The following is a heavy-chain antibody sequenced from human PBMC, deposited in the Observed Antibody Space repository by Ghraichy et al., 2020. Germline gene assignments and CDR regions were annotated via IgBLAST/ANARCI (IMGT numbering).Heavy chain of an antibody. Sequence: ASVKVSCKDSGHTFSTFGISWVRQAPGQGLEWMGWIGAYNRNTNYAQKFQGRVTMTTDTSTNTSYMELRSLRSDDTAVYSCAIRLNDYGDDRFDPWGQGTLVTVSS. J-gene: IGHJ5*02. V-gene: IGHV1-18*01. CDR2: IGAYNRNT. D-gene: IGHD4-17*01. CDR1: GHTFSTFG. CDR3: AIRLNDYGDDRFDP.